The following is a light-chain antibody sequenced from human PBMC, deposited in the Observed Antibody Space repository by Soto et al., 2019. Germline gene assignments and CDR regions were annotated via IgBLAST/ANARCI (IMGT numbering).Light chain of an antibody. CDR2: DAS. CDR1: QSVRSW. V-gene: IGKV1-5*01. J-gene: IGKJ1*01. Sequence: DIQMTQSPSTLSASVGDRVTITCRASQSVRSWLAWYQQKPGKAPKFLIYDASTLESGVPSRLSGSGYGTEFTLTISSMKNDDFATYYCQHYNSYSEAFGQGTKVDIK. CDR3: QHYNSYSEA.